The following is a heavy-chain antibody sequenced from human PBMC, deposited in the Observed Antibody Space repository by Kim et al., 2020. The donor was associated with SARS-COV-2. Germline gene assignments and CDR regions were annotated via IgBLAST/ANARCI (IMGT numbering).Heavy chain of an antibody. V-gene: IGHV3-30*04. CDR1: GFTFRSYA. CDR3: ASSREQYSSGWYATFDY. J-gene: IGHJ4*02. CDR2: ISYDGSNK. D-gene: IGHD6-19*01. Sequence: GGSLRLSCAASGFTFRSYAMHWVRQAPGKGLEWVAVISYDGSNKYYADSVKGRFTLSRDNSKNTLYLQMNSLRAEDTAVYYCASSREQYSSGWYATFDYWGQGTLVTVSS.